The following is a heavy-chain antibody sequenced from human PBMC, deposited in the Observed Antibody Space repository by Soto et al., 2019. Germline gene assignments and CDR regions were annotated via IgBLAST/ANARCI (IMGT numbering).Heavy chain of an antibody. J-gene: IGHJ6*02. Sequence: QVQLQESGPGLVKPSETLSLTCTVSGGSMGNYYWFWIRQPAGKGLEWIGRVSSSGNTNDNPSLKRRATMSIETSRNPFSLRLSSVTAADTAVYYCARADYDILTGSYAMDVWGQGTTVTVSS. D-gene: IGHD3-9*01. CDR2: VSSSGNT. CDR1: GGSMGNYY. V-gene: IGHV4-4*07. CDR3: ARADYDILTGSYAMDV.